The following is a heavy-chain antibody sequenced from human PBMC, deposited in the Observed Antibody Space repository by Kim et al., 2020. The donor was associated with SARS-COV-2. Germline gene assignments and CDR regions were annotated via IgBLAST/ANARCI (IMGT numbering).Heavy chain of an antibody. J-gene: IGHJ5*02. CDR2: IYYSGST. D-gene: IGHD4-17*01. CDR1: GGSISSGGYY. V-gene: IGHV4-31*03. CDR3: AREGMTTVTNPYNWFDP. Sequence: SETLSLTCTVSGGSISSGGYYWSWIRQHPGKGLEWIGYIYYSGSTYYNPSLKSRVTISVDTSKNQFSLKLSSVTAADTAVYYCAREGMTTVTNPYNWFDPWGQGTLVTVSS.